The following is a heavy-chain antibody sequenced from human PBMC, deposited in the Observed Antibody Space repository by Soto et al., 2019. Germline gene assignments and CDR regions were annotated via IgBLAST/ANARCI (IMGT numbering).Heavy chain of an antibody. D-gene: IGHD3-22*01. Sequence: QVQLQESGPGLVKPSQTLSLTCTVSGGSISSGGYYWSWIRQHPGKGLEWIGYIYYSGSTYYNPSLRSRVTMSVDTSKTQFSLKLSSVTAADTAVYYCARGGMYYYDPVDYWGQGTLVTVSS. CDR3: ARGGMYYYDPVDY. J-gene: IGHJ4*02. CDR2: IYYSGST. CDR1: GGSISSGGYY. V-gene: IGHV4-31*03.